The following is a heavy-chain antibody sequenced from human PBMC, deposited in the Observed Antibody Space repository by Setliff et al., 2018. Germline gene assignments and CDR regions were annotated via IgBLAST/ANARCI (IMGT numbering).Heavy chain of an antibody. CDR3: ARDNNYYDSSGYYSGSDV. CDR2: INSRSSTI. V-gene: IGHV3-48*01. D-gene: IGHD3-22*01. Sequence: ESLKISCAASGFTFSSYNMDWVRQAPGKGLEWVSYINSRSSTIFYADAVKGRFTISRDNAKNSLYLQMNGLRAEDTAVYYCARDNNYYDSSGYYSGSDVWGQGILVTVSS. J-gene: IGHJ4*03. CDR1: GFTFSSYN.